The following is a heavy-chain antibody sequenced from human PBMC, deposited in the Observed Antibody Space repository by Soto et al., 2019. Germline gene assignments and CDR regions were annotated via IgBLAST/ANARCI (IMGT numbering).Heavy chain of an antibody. Sequence: ASVKVSCKASGYTFTSYGISWVRQAPGQGLEWMGWISAYNGNTNYAQKLQGRVTMTTDTSTSTAYMELRSLRSDDTAVYYGARTYCGGDCYPYDAFDIWGQGTMVTVSS. J-gene: IGHJ3*02. CDR2: ISAYNGNT. V-gene: IGHV1-18*01. CDR1: GYTFTSYG. CDR3: ARTYCGGDCYPYDAFDI. D-gene: IGHD2-21*02.